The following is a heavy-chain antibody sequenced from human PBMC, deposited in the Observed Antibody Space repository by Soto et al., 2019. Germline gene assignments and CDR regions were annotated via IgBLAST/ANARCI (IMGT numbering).Heavy chain of an antibody. CDR2: IYYKSKWYN. CDR1: GDSVSSESAA. D-gene: IGHD3-10*01. Sequence: QTLSVTCAISGDSVSSESAAWNWIRQSPSRGLEWLGRIYYKSKWYNDYAVSVKSRITIRPDTSNNQSSLPLNSVTPEDTDVYYCTREGVTMIRGIIYEYYGMDVWGQGTTVTVSS. V-gene: IGHV6-1*01. J-gene: IGHJ6*02. CDR3: TREGVTMIRGIIYEYYGMDV.